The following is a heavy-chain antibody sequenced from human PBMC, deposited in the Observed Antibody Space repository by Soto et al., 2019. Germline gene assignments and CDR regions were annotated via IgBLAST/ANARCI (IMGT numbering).Heavy chain of an antibody. V-gene: IGHV3-33*01. J-gene: IGHJ6*02. D-gene: IGHD4-4*01. Sequence: QVQLVESGGGVVQPGRSLRLSCAASGFTFSSYGMHWVRQAPGKGLEWVAVIWYDGSNKYYADSVKGRFTISRDNSKNTLYLQINSLRAEDTAVYYCARDLTVTTRVYYYYYGMDVWGQGTTVTVSS. CDR2: IWYDGSNK. CDR3: ARDLTVTTRVYYYYYGMDV. CDR1: GFTFSSYG.